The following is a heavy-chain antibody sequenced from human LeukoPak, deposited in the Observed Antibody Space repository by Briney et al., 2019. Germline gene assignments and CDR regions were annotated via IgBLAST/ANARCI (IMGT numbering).Heavy chain of an antibody. CDR2: IYHTGST. CDR1: GGSISSYY. J-gene: IGHJ2*01. CDR3: AKVGWFGDWYFDL. D-gene: IGHD3-10*01. V-gene: IGHV4-59*12. Sequence: SETLSVTCTVSGGSISSYYWSWIRQPPGKGLEWIGYIYHTGSTLNNPSLRSRLTISIDTSKKQFSLKLSSVTAAGTAVYYCAKVGWFGDWYFDLWGRGTLVTVSS.